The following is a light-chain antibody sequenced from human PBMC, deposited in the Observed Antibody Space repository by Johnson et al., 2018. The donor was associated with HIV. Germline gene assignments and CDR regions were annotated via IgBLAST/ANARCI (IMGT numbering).Light chain of an antibody. V-gene: IGLV1-51*01. Sequence: QSVLTQPPSVSAAPGQKVTISCSGSSSNIGNNYVSWYQQLPGTAPKLLIYYNNKRPPGIPDRFSGSKSGTSATPGITALQTGAEADYYCGSGDSSLSAGGVFGTGTKVTVL. CDR3: GSGDSSLSAGGV. J-gene: IGLJ1*01. CDR1: SSNIGNNY. CDR2: YNN.